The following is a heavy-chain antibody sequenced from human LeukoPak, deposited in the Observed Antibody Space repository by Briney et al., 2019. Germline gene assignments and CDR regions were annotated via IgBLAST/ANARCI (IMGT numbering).Heavy chain of an antibody. D-gene: IGHD6-6*01. CDR3: ARGYSSWSPFDY. J-gene: IGHJ4*02. CDR2: IYTSGST. Sequence: SETLSLTCTVSGGSISSYYWSWIRQPAGKGLEWIGRIYTSGSTNYNPSLKSRVTMSVDTSKNQFSLKLSSVTAADTAAYYCARGYSSWSPFDYWGQGTLVTVSS. V-gene: IGHV4-4*07. CDR1: GGSISSYY.